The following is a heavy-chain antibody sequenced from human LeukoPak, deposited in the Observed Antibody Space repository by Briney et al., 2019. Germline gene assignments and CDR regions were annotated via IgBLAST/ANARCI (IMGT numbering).Heavy chain of an antibody. CDR3: GGDVSEQWLPGAFDY. D-gene: IGHD6-19*01. CDR1: GGSFSGYY. V-gene: IGHV4-4*08. CDR2: IYTPGST. Sequence: SETLSLTCAVYGGSFSGYYWSWIRQPPGKGLEWIGHIYTPGSTKYNPSLKSRVTISVDTSKNQFSLKLSSVTAADTAVYYCGGDVSEQWLPGAFDYWGQGTLVTVSS. J-gene: IGHJ4*02.